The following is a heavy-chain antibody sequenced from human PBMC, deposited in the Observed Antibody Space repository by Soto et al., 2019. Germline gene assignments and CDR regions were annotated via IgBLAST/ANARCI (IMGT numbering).Heavy chain of an antibody. CDR3: ARGVGYCSSTSCYAFDI. J-gene: IGHJ3*02. Sequence: GGSLRLSCAASGFTFSSYSMNWVRQAPGKGLEWVSSISSSSSYIYYADSVKGRFTISRDNAKNSLYLQMNSLRAEDTAVYYCARGVGYCSSTSCYAFDIWGQGTMVTVSS. CDR1: GFTFSSYS. V-gene: IGHV3-21*01. CDR2: ISSSSSYI. D-gene: IGHD2-2*01.